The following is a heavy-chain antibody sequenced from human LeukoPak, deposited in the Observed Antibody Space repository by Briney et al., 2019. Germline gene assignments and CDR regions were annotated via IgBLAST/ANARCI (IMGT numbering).Heavy chain of an antibody. CDR2: INPSGGST. D-gene: IGHD5-12*01. V-gene: IGHV1-46*01. J-gene: IGHJ3*02. CDR3: ARVRGYGRSVDAFDI. CDR1: GYIFTSYY. Sequence: ASVKVSCKASGYIFTSYYMHWVRQAPGQGLEWMGIINPSGGSTSYAQKFQGRVTMTRDMSTSTVYMELSSLRSEDTAVYYCARVRGYGRSVDAFDIWGQGTMVTVSS.